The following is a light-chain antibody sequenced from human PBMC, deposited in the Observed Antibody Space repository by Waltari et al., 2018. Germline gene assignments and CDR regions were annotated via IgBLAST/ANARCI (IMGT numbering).Light chain of an antibody. CDR1: ESISIW. CDR2: RAS. CDR3: QQYDSESYT. J-gene: IGKJ2*01. V-gene: IGKV1-5*03. Sequence: DIQMTQSPSTLSASVGDKVTITCRAKESISIWLAWYQHKPGTAPKLLIYRASTLVRGFPSRFSGAGSGTEFTLTISSLQPDDFATYYCQQYDSESYTFGQGTKLEIK.